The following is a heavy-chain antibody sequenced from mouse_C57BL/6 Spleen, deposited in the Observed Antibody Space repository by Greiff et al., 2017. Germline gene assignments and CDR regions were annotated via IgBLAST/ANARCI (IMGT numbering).Heavy chain of an antibody. J-gene: IGHJ4*01. CDR3: ARNDSYAMDD. CDR1: GYAFSSYW. Sequence: VQLQQSGAELVQPGASVKISCKASGYAFSSYWMNWVKQRPGKGLEWIGQIYPGDGDTTYNGKFKGKATLTADKSSSTAYMQLSSLTSEDSAVYFCARNDSYAMDDWGQGTSVTVSS. V-gene: IGHV1-80*01. CDR2: IYPGDGDT.